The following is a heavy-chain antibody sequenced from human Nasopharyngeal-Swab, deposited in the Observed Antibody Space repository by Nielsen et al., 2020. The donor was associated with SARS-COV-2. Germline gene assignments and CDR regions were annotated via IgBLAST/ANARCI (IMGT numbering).Heavy chain of an antibody. V-gene: IGHV3-7*01. J-gene: IGHJ6*02. CDR2: IKQDGSEK. Sequence: GESLKISCAASGFTFSSFCMSWVRQAPGQGLEWVANIKQDGSEKYYVDSVKGRFTISRDNAKNSLYLQMNSLRAEDTAVYYCARGGIVGPPDLGIDVWGQGTTVTVSS. CDR1: GFTFSSFC. D-gene: IGHD1-26*01. CDR3: ARGGIVGPPDLGIDV.